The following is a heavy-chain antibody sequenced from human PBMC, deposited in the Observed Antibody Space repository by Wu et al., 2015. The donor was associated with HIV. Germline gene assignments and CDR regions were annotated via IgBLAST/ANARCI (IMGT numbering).Heavy chain of an antibody. J-gene: IGHJ4*02. CDR2: IIPIFGTA. V-gene: IGHV1-69*05. D-gene: IGHD3-22*01. CDR3: ARSIAPYDSSAYYS. CDR1: GGTFSSYA. Sequence: QVQLVQSGAEVKKPGSSVKVSCKASGGTFSSYAINWVRQAPGQGLEWMGGIIPIFGTANYAQKFQGRITITTDKSTSTAYMELSSLRSEDTAVYFCARSIAPYDSSAYYSWGQGTLVTVSS.